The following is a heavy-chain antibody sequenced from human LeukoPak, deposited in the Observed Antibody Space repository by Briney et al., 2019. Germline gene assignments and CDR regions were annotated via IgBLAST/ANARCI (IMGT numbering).Heavy chain of an antibody. D-gene: IGHD5-18*01. Sequence: GGSLRLSCAASGFTFSSYWMHWVRQSPGKGPVWVSRINRDGSSANYADSVKGRFTISRDNAKNTLYLQMNSLRAEDTAVYYCARRVSAKSLDYWGQGTLVTVSS. V-gene: IGHV3-74*01. CDR3: ARRVSAKSLDY. J-gene: IGHJ4*02. CDR1: GFTFSSYW. CDR2: INRDGSSA.